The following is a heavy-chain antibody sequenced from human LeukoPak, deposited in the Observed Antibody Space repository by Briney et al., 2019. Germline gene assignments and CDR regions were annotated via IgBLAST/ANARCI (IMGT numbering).Heavy chain of an antibody. CDR2: IWYDGSNK. D-gene: IGHD1-14*01. V-gene: IGHV3-30*02. Sequence: GGSLRLSCAASGFTFSSYGMHWVRQAPGKGLEWVAVIWYDGSNKYYADSVKGRFTISRDNSKNTLYLQMNSLRAEDMALYYCAKEFGLMGTLGLANHAFDIWGQGTMVTVSS. J-gene: IGHJ3*02. CDR1: GFTFSSYG. CDR3: AKEFGLMGTLGLANHAFDI.